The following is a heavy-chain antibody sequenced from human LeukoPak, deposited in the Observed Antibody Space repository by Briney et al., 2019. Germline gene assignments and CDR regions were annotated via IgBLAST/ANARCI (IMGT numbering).Heavy chain of an antibody. CDR1: GFTFSDYY. D-gene: IGHD3-16*01. CDR3: AKSPYVWRATRPDAFDI. J-gene: IGHJ3*02. V-gene: IGHV3-11*01. Sequence: GGSLRLSCAASGFTFSDYYMNWIRQAPGKGLGWVSYISSSGSPIYYADSVKGRFTISRDNSKNTLYLQMNSLRAEDTAVYYCAKSPYVWRATRPDAFDIWGQGTMVTVSS. CDR2: ISSSGSPI.